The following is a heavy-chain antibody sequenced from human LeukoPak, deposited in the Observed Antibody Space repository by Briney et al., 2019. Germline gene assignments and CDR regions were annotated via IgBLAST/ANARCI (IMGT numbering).Heavy chain of an antibody. D-gene: IGHD3-3*01. J-gene: IGHJ3*02. Sequence: PSETLSLTCTVSGGSISTYYRSWIRQPPGKGLEWIGYIYYSGSTNYNPSLKSRVTISVDTSKNQFSLKLSSVTAADTAVYYCARDPATYYDFWSGWQSLGAFDIWGQGTMVTVSS. V-gene: IGHV4-59*01. CDR1: GGSISTYY. CDR3: ARDPATYYDFWSGWQSLGAFDI. CDR2: IYYSGST.